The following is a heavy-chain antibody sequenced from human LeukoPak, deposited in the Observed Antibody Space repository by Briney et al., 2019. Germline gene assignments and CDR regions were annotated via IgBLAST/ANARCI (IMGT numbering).Heavy chain of an antibody. Sequence: PSETLSLTCGVYGGSFSGYCWSWIRQAPGKGLEWIGEVSYPGTSKYNPSLKGRATISRDTSNTQFSLKLTSVTAADTAVYYCARSRGRYCSGGACYPLDYWGQGILVTVSS. D-gene: IGHD2-15*01. CDR1: GGSFSGYC. J-gene: IGHJ4*02. V-gene: IGHV4-34*01. CDR2: VSYPGTS. CDR3: ARSRGRYCSGGACYPLDY.